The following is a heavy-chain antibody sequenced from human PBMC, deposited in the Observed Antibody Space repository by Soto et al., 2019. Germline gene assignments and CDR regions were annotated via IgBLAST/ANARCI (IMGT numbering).Heavy chain of an antibody. V-gene: IGHV1-69*12. CDR3: ARGNHTWLQLGYFDL. CDR2: IIPIFGTV. D-gene: IGHD5-12*01. CDR1: GATFSNYP. J-gene: IGHJ2*01. Sequence: QVQLVQSGAEVKKPGSSVKVSCKASGATFSNYPISWVRQAPGQGLEWMGGIIPIFGTVNYAQKFQGTVTITAAESTSAAYMERSSLRSEATAVYYSARGNHTWLQLGYFDLWGRGTLVTVSS.